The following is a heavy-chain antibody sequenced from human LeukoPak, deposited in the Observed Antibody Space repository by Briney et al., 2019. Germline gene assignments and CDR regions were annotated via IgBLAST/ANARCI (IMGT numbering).Heavy chain of an antibody. V-gene: IGHV3-11*04. CDR2: ISSSGSTT. CDR1: GFTFSDYS. Sequence: GGSLRLSCAASGFTFSDYSMSWIRQAPGKGLEWVSYISSSGSTTYYADSVKGRFTISRDNAKNSLYLQMNSLRAADTAVYYCARDADQWLPLHNNSFDPWGQRTLGTLSS. CDR3: ARDADQWLPLHNNSFDP. J-gene: IGHJ5*02. D-gene: IGHD3-22*01.